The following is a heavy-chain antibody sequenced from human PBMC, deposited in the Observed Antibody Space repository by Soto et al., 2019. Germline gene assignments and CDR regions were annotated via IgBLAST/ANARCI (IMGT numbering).Heavy chain of an antibody. D-gene: IGHD6-13*01. CDR2: INPNSGGT. Sequence: ASVKVSCKASGYTFTGYYMHWVRQALGQGLEWMGWINPNSGGTNYAQKFQGRGTMTRDTSISTAYMELSRLRSDDTAVYYCSRPLRFGSSSWYYYWGQGTLVTVSS. J-gene: IGHJ4*02. CDR3: SRPLRFGSSSWYYY. CDR1: GYTFTGYY. V-gene: IGHV1-2*02.